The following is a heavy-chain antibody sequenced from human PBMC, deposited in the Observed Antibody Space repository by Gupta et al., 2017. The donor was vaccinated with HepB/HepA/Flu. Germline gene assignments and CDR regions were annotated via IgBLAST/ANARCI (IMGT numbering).Heavy chain of an antibody. J-gene: IGHJ4*02. CDR3: AKDAYNWRAPFDY. CDR1: GFTFSSDA. D-gene: IGHD1-20*01. V-gene: IGHV3-23*01. CDR2: ISVSGGST. Sequence: EVQLLDSGGGLVQPGGSLRPSCAASGFTFSSDAMSWFRQAPGKGLEWVAAISVSGGSTYYADSVKGRFTISRDNSKNTLYLQMNSLRAEDTAVYYCAKDAYNWRAPFDYWGQGTLVTVSS.